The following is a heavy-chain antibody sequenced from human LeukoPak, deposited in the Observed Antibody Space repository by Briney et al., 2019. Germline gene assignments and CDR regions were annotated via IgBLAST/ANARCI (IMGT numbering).Heavy chain of an antibody. CDR2: INHSGST. V-gene: IGHV4-34*01. CDR1: GVPFSSYA. CDR3: ARGGAAPNWFDP. D-gene: IGHD6-25*01. J-gene: IGHJ5*02. Sequence: GSLRLSCAASGVPFSSYAMIWVRQPPGKGLEWIGEINHSGSTNYNPSLKSRVTISVDTSKNQFSLKLSSVTAADTAVYYCARGGAAPNWFDPWGQGTLVTVSS.